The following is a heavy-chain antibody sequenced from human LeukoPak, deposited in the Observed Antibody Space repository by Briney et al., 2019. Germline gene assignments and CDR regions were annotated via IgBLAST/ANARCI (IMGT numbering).Heavy chain of an antibody. CDR2: INHSGST. Sequence: PGGSLRLSCAASGFTFSSYSMNWIRQPPGKGLEWIGEINHSGSTNYNPSLKSRVTISVDTSKNQFSLKLSSVTAADTAVYYCARAPQRSYQHNWFDPWGQGTLVTVSS. J-gene: IGHJ5*02. D-gene: IGHD2-21*01. V-gene: IGHV4-34*01. CDR1: GFTFSSYS. CDR3: ARAPQRSYQHNWFDP.